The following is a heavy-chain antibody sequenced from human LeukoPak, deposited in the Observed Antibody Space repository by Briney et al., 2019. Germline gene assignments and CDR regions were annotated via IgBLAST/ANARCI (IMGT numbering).Heavy chain of an antibody. CDR2: IWYDGSNK. CDR3: ASNSRTDFDY. D-gene: IGHD2-8*02. J-gene: IGHJ4*02. V-gene: IGHV3-33*03. CDR1: GFTFSSYG. Sequence: GGSLRLSCAASGFTFSSYGMHWVRQAPGKGLEWVAVIWYDGSNKYYADSVKGRFTISRDNAKNTLYLQMNSLRAEDTAVYYCASNSRTDFDYWGQGTLVTVSS.